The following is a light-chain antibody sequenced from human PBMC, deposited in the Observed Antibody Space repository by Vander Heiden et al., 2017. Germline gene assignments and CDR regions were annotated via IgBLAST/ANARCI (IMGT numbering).Light chain of an antibody. CDR3: QSADSSGSYEV. V-gene: IGLV3-25*03. CDR2: KDY. Sequence: VRITCSGDALPKQYAYWYQQKPGRAPVLVIYKDYERPSGIPERFSGSTSGTTVTLTISGVQAEDEADYYCQSADSSGSYEVFGGGTKLTVL. CDR1: ALPKQY. J-gene: IGLJ3*02.